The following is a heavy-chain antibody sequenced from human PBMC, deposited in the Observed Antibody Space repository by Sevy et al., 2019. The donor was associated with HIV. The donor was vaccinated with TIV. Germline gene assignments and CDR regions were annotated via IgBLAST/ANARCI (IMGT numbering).Heavy chain of an antibody. Sequence: ASVKVSCKASGGTFSSYGISWVRQAPGQGLEWMGGIIPILGTVNYAQKFQGRVTITADESTKTAYMELSSLRSEDTAVYYCARGGGNGWYYFDYRGQETLVIVSS. CDR1: GGTFSSYG. V-gene: IGHV1-69*13. J-gene: IGHJ4*02. D-gene: IGHD6-19*01. CDR2: IIPILGTV. CDR3: ARGGGNGWYYFDY.